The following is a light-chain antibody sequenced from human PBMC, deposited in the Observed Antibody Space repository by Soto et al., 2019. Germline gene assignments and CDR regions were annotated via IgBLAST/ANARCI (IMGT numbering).Light chain of an antibody. J-gene: IGKJ1*01. CDR2: AAS. V-gene: IGKV3-15*01. CDR1: QSISSD. Sequence: EIVLTQSPATLSVSPGESATLYCGASQSISSDLAWYQQKPGQAPRLRIYAASTRATGISARFSGSGSGTKFTLTITSLQSEDFAVYYCQHYNNWPPWAFGHGTKVEIK. CDR3: QHYNNWPPWA.